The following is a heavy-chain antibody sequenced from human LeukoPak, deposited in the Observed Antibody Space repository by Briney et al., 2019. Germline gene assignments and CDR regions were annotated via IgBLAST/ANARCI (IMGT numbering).Heavy chain of an antibody. J-gene: IGHJ4*02. CDR2: ISYDGSNK. Sequence: GGSLRLSCAASGFTFSSYAMSWVRQAPGKGLEWVAVISYDGSNKYYADSVKGRFTISRDNSKNTLYLQMNSLRAEDTAVYYCAKAAGRYSYGSAPDYWGQGTLVTVSS. CDR1: GFTFSSYA. CDR3: AKAAGRYSYGSAPDY. V-gene: IGHV3-30*18. D-gene: IGHD5-18*01.